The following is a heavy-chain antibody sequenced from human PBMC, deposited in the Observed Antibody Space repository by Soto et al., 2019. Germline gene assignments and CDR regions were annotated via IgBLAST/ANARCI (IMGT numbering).Heavy chain of an antibody. CDR1: GGTFNTYA. CDR3: ARSVGSGGVIGGFDP. V-gene: IGHV1-69*19. Sequence: QVQLVQSGPEMKKPGSAVKVSCKASGGTFNTYAMNWVLQVPGQGLEWMGGIFPMFDVPSYAQKFQGRVKITSDEPSTTAYMDLSRLRFDDTAVYYCARSVGSGGVIGGFDPGGQGPLVSV. CDR2: IFPMFDVP. D-gene: IGHD3-16*02. J-gene: IGHJ5*02.